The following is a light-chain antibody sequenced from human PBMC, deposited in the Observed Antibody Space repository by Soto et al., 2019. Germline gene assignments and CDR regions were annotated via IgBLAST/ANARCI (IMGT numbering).Light chain of an antibody. J-gene: IGKJ5*01. CDR2: GAS. V-gene: IGKV3-20*01. CDR1: QSVSSGF. CDR3: EQYGSSPIT. Sequence: EIVLTQSPGTLSLSPGERATLSCSASQSVSSGFLAWYLQKPGQAPRLLIYGASSRATGIPDRFSGSGSGTDFTLTISRLEPEDFAVDYCEQYGSSPITFGQGTVLQIK.